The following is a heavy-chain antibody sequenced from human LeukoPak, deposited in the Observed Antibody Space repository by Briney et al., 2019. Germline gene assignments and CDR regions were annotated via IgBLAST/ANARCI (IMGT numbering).Heavy chain of an antibody. CDR2: ISNRGDYI. CDR1: GFTFTSYS. J-gene: IGHJ4*02. CDR3: ARGIAAAGTALYN. Sequence: GGSLRLSCSASGFTFTSYSMNWVRQAPGKGLEWVSSISNRGDYIYYADSVKGRFTISRDNSKNTLYFQINSLRAEDTAVYYCARGIAAAGTALYNWGQGTLLTVSS. V-gene: IGHV3-21*04. D-gene: IGHD6-13*01.